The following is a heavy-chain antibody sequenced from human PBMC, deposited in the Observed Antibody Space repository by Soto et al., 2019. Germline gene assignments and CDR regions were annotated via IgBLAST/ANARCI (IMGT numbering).Heavy chain of an antibody. V-gene: IGHV3-30-3*01. D-gene: IGHD3-22*01. J-gene: IGHJ4*02. Sequence: QVQLVESGGGVVQPGRSLRLSCAASGFTFSSYAMHWVRQAPGKGLEWVAVISYDGSNKYYADFVTGRFTISRDNSKNTLYLQMKSLRAENTAVYYCARVAVDYYDSRRGTGFDDWGQGTLVTVSS. CDR1: GFTFSSYA. CDR3: ARVAVDYYDSRRGTGFDD. CDR2: ISYDGSNK.